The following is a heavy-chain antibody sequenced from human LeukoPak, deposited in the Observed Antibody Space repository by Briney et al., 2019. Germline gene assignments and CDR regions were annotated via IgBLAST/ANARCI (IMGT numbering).Heavy chain of an antibody. CDR3: ARLSTATRHWLAASDI. D-gene: IGHD6-19*01. J-gene: IGHJ3*02. Sequence: ASVTVSCKASGYSFTDYFLYWVRQAPGQGLEWMGRINPDAGDTNYAQTFQGRITMTRDTSISTAYMELSSLKSDDTAVYYSARLSTATRHWLAASDIWGQGTVVTVSS. CDR2: INPDAGDT. CDR1: GYSFTDYF. V-gene: IGHV1-2*06.